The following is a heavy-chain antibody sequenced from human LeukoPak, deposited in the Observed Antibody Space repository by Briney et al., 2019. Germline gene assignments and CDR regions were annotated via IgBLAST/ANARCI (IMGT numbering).Heavy chain of an antibody. D-gene: IGHD3-9*01. Sequence: SETLSLTCTVSGGSISSYYWSWIRQPPGKGLEWIGYIYYSGSTNYNPSLKSRVTISVDTSKNQFSLKLSSVTAADTAVYYCARGLYYDILTGYPIDYWGQGTLVTVSS. CDR3: ARGLYYDILTGYPIDY. CDR1: GGSISSYY. J-gene: IGHJ4*02. CDR2: IYYSGST. V-gene: IGHV4-59*01.